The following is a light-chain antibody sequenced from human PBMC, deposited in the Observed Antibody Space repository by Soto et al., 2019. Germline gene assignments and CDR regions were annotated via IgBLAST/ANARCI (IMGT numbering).Light chain of an antibody. V-gene: IGLV2-23*02. CDR1: NNDVGAFNL. CDR3: CSYAGSGNYWI. J-gene: IGLJ3*02. CDR2: GVT. Sequence: QSALTQPASVSGSPGQSITISCTGTNNDVGAFNLVSWYQQHPVKAPKLIIFGVTERPSGVSNRFSGSKSGNTASPTISGLQAEDEGDYYCCSYAGSGNYWIFGGGTKLTVL.